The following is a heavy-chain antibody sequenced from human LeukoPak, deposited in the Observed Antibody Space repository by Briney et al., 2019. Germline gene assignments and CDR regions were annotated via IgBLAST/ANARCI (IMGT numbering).Heavy chain of an antibody. V-gene: IGHV4-34*01. CDR3: ARGWNDLSY. J-gene: IGHJ4*02. CDR1: GGSFSGYY. CDR2: INHSGST. Sequence: SETLSLTCAVYGGSFSGYYWSWIRQPPGKGLEWIGEINHSGSTNYNPSLKSRVTISVDTSKNQFSLKLSSVTAADTAVYYCARGWNDLSYWGQGTLVTVSS. D-gene: IGHD1-1*01.